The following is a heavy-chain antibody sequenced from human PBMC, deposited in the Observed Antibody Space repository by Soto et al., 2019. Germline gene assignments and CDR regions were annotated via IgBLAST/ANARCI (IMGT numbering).Heavy chain of an antibody. CDR2: INHSGST. CDR1: GGSFSGYY. J-gene: IGHJ5*02. D-gene: IGHD6-6*01. V-gene: IGHV4-34*01. Sequence: PSETLSLTCAVYGGSFSGYYWSWIRQPPGKGLEWIGEINHSGSTNYNPSLKSRVTISVDTSKNQFSLKLSSVTAADTAVYYCARAPLTYSSSFVWFDPWGQGTLVTASS. CDR3: ARAPLTYSSSFVWFDP.